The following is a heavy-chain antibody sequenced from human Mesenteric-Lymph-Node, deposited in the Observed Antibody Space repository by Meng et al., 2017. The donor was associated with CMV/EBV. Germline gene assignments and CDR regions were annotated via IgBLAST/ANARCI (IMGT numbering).Heavy chain of an antibody. D-gene: IGHD3-10*02. CDR3: ARDMFRSYFDP. J-gene: IGHJ5*02. V-gene: IGHV1-18*01. CDR2: ISAYNGQT. CDR1: GYRFTSYG. Sequence: SVKVSCKASGYRFTSYGVNWVRQAPGQGLEWMGWISAYNGQTNYAQKFQGRVTMTTDTSTTTAYMEVRSLRSDDTAVYYCARDMFRSYFDPWGQGTLVTVSS.